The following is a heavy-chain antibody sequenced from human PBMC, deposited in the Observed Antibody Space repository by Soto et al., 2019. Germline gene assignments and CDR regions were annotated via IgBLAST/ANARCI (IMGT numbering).Heavy chain of an antibody. CDR2: ISSSGNTI. J-gene: IGHJ4*02. V-gene: IGHV3-11*01. CDR3: AKMSSENYYDPVFS. Sequence: QVQLVESGGGLVQTSGSLRLACVASGFTFSDYYMSWVRQAPGKGLEWVSYISSSGNTIYYADSVKGRVTISRDNAKNSVYLQMNSLRAEDTALYFCAKMSSENYYDPVFSWGQGTLVTVSS. D-gene: IGHD3-22*01. CDR1: GFTFSDYY.